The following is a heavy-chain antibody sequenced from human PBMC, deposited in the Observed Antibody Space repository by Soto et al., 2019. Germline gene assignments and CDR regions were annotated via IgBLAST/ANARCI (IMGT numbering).Heavy chain of an antibody. V-gene: IGHV3-53*01. CDR2: IYSGVST. CDR1: GFAVSGNY. CDR3: ARVSHHPGPFDY. J-gene: IGHJ4*02. Sequence: PGGPFRPSFPVAGFAVSGNYMSWVCRAPGRGQEWVSVIYSGVSTYYADSVKGRFTSSRDNSKNTLYLQMNSLRAEDTAVYYCARVSHHPGPFDYWGQGTLVTVSS.